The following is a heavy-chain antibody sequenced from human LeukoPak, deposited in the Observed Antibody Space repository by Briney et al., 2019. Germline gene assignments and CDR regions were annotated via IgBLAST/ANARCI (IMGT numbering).Heavy chain of an antibody. D-gene: IGHD4-11*01. CDR2: INPNSGGT. Sequence: ASVKVSCKASGYTFTSYDINWVRQAPGQGLEWMGWINPNSGGTNYAQKFQGRVTMTRDTSISTAYMELSRLRSDDTAVYYCARTVEHYYYYYMDVWGKGTTVTVSS. J-gene: IGHJ6*03. CDR1: GYTFTSYD. V-gene: IGHV1-2*02. CDR3: ARTVEHYYYYYMDV.